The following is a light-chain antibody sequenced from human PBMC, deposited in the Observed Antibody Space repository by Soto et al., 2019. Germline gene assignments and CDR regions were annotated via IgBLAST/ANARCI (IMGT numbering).Light chain of an antibody. V-gene: IGKV3-20*01. CDR1: QSVSIND. J-gene: IGKJ1*01. Sequence: EIVLTQSPGTLSLSPGERATLSCRASQSVSINDLAWYQQKPGQAPRLLIYGASIRATGIPDRFSGSGSGTDFTLTISRLEPEDFAVYYCQQYGRSWWTFGQGTKLE. CDR2: GAS. CDR3: QQYGRSWWT.